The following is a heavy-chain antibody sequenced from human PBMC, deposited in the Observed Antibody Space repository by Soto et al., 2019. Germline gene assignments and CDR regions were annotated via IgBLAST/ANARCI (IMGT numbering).Heavy chain of an antibody. CDR3: ARAPWGYCSSTSCYRDEYYFDY. J-gene: IGHJ4*02. CDR1: GFTFSSYG. V-gene: IGHV3-33*01. CDR2: IWYDGSNK. Sequence: QVQLVESGGGVVQPGRSLRLSCAASGFTFSSYGMHWVRQAPGKGLEWVAVIWYDGSNKYYADSVKGRFTISRDNSKNTLYLQMNSLRAEDTAVYYCARAPWGYCSSTSCYRDEYYFDYWGQGTLVTVSS. D-gene: IGHD2-2*01.